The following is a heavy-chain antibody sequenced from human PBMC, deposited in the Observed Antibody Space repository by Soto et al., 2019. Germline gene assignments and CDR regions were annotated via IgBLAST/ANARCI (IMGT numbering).Heavy chain of an antibody. Sequence: QVQLVQSGAEVTKPGCSVTVSCTASGATFSRSTLSWVRQAPGQRLEWMGRIIPMLGMSNSALKFQGRLTISADTSTNKVYMHLKSLRSDDTAVYYCATSYGSGSAHFDSWGQGTLVTVSS. D-gene: IGHD3-10*01. V-gene: IGHV1-69*02. CDR3: ATSYGSGSAHFDS. CDR2: IIPMLGMS. CDR1: GATFSRST. J-gene: IGHJ4*02.